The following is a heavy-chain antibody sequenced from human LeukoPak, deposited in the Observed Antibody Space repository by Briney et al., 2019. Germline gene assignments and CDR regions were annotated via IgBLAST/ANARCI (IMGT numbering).Heavy chain of an antibody. D-gene: IGHD6-19*01. CDR1: GYTFTSYA. Sequence: ASVKVSCKASGYTFTSYAMNWVRQVPGQGLEWMGWINTNTGNPTYAQGFTGRFVFSLDTSVSTAYLQISSLKAEDTAVYYCARTLDSSGWYFGFDYWGQGTLVTVSS. CDR2: INTNTGNP. CDR3: ARTLDSSGWYFGFDY. V-gene: IGHV7-4-1*02. J-gene: IGHJ4*02.